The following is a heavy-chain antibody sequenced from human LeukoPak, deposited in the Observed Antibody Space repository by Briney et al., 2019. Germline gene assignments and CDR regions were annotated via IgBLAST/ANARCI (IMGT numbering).Heavy chain of an antibody. D-gene: IGHD3-22*01. Sequence: PGGSLRLSCAASGFTLSGSAMHWVRQASGKGLEWVGRIRSKANSYATAYAASVKGRFTISRDDSKNTAYLQMNSLKTEDTAVYYCTRRPYYYDSSGYPYGMDVWGQGTTVTVSS. J-gene: IGHJ6*02. CDR1: GFTLSGSA. CDR2: IRSKANSYAT. V-gene: IGHV3-73*01. CDR3: TRRPYYYDSSGYPYGMDV.